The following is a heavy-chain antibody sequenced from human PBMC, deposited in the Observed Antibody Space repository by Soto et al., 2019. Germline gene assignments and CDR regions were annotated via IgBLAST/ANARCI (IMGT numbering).Heavy chain of an antibody. J-gene: IGHJ3*01. D-gene: IGHD3-9*01. Sequence: EVQLVESGGGLVKPGGSLRLSCVASGFTFNSHALTWVRQAPGKGLEWVSSINGGGSHIYYADSLKGRFTTSRDNARNSVYLQINSLRAEDSAVYHCAAELTSDAFDFWGPGTVVTVS. CDR1: GFTFNSHA. V-gene: IGHV3-21*02. CDR3: AAELTSDAFDF. CDR2: INGGGSHI.